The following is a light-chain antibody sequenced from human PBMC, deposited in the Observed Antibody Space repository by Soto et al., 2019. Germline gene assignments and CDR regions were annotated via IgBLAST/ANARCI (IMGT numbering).Light chain of an antibody. CDR2: GAS. V-gene: IGKV3-15*01. J-gene: IGKJ1*01. CDR1: QSVSSN. CDR3: QQYNNWPWT. Sequence: EIRLTQSPDTLSLSPGETSTLSGRASQSVSSNLAWYQQKPGQAPRLLIYGASTRATGIPARFSGSGSGTEFTLTISSLQSEDFAVYYCQQYNNWPWTFGQGT.